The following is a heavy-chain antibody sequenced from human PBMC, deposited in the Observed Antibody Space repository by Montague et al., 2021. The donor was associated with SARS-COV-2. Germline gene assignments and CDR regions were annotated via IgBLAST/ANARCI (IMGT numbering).Heavy chain of an antibody. Sequence: SETLSLTCTVSGGSVSSATYYWSWIRQPPGKGLEWIGYINYSGSNSYHPSLKSRVTISVDMSKNQFSQMWKSVTAAAAAVYYCASSGGYYYYYQGVDVWGQGTTVTVSS. J-gene: IGHJ6*02. CDR2: INYSGSN. CDR3: ASSGGYYYYYQGVDV. D-gene: IGHD3-10*01. CDR1: GGSVSSATYY. V-gene: IGHV4-61*01.